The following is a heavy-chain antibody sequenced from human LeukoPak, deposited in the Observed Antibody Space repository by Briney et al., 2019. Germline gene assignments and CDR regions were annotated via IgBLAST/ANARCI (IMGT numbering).Heavy chain of an antibody. Sequence: SETLSLTCTVSGGSISSGGYCWSWIRQHPGKGLERIGYIYYSGSTYYNPSLKSRVTISADTSKDQFSLKLSSVTAADTAVYYCARGVGLPLYCSSTSCSGACDIWGQGT. CDR3: ARGVGLPLYCSSTSCSGACDI. V-gene: IGHV4-31*03. J-gene: IGHJ3*02. CDR1: GGSISSGGYC. CDR2: IYYSGST. D-gene: IGHD2-2*01.